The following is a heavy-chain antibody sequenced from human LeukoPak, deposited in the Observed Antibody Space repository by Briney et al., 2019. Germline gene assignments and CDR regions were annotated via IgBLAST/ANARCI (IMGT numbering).Heavy chain of an antibody. Sequence: SETLSLTCTVSGDSISSYYWSWIRQPPGKGLEWIGYIYYSGSTNYNPSLKSRVTISVDTSKNQFSLKLSSVTAADTAVYCCARYKSVADSFDPWGQGTLVTVSS. CDR3: ARYKSVADSFDP. J-gene: IGHJ5*02. CDR1: GDSISSYY. CDR2: IYYSGST. V-gene: IGHV4-59*01. D-gene: IGHD1-1*01.